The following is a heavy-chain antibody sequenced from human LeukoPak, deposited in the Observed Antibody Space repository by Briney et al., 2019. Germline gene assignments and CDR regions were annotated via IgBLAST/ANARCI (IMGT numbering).Heavy chain of an antibody. J-gene: IGHJ4*02. CDR1: GGSISSSSYY. Sequence: SETLSLTCTVSGGSISSSSYYWGWIRQPPGKGLEWIGSIYYSGSTYYNPSLKSRVTISVDTSKNQFSLKLSSVTAADTAVYYCAQRSMGMAAAGSADYYFDYWGQGTLVTVSS. D-gene: IGHD6-13*01. CDR3: AQRSMGMAAAGSADYYFDY. V-gene: IGHV4-39*01. CDR2: IYYSGST.